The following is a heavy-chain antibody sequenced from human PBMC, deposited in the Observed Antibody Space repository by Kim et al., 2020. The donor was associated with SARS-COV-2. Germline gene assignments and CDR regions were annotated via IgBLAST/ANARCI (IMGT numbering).Heavy chain of an antibody. Sequence: YNPPLKRRVTISLDTSKSQFSLKLSSVTAADTAVYYCARASSFRGIGVDYCGQGTLVTVSS. D-gene: IGHD3-10*01. J-gene: IGHJ4*02. CDR3: ARASSFRGIGVDY. V-gene: IGHV4-4*09.